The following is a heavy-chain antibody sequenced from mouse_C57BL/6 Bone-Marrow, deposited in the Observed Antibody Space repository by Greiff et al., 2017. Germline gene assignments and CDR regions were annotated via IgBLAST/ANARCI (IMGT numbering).Heavy chain of an antibody. CDR3: ARRRIYGNYGAWFAD. J-gene: IGHJ3*01. Sequence: QVQLQQPGAELVKPGASVKMSCKASGYTFTSYWITWVKQRPGQGLEWIGDIYPGSGSTNYNEKFKSKATLTVDTSSSTAYMQLSSLTSEDSAVYYCARRRIYGNYGAWFADWGQGTLVTVSA. CDR1: GYTFTSYW. CDR2: IYPGSGST. D-gene: IGHD2-1*01. V-gene: IGHV1-55*01.